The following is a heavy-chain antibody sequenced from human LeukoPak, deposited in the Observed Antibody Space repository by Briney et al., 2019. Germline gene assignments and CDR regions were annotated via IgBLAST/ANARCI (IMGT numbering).Heavy chain of an antibody. Sequence: ASVKVSCKASGYTFTSYGISWVRQAPGQGLEWMGWISAYNGNTNYAQKLQGRVTMTTDTSTSTAYMELRSLRSDDTAVYYCARDPEDPSTIFRFDPWGQGTLVTVSS. J-gene: IGHJ5*02. CDR3: ARDPEDPSTIFRFDP. CDR1: GYTFTSYG. D-gene: IGHD3-3*01. CDR2: ISAYNGNT. V-gene: IGHV1-18*01.